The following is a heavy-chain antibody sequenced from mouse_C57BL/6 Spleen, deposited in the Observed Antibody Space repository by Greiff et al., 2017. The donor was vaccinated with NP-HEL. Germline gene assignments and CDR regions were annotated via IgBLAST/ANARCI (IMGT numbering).Heavy chain of an antibody. Sequence: EVKLVESGGGLVKPGGSLKLSCAASGFTFSDYGMHWVRQAPEKGLEWVAYISSGSSTIYYADTVKGRFTISRENAKNTLFLQMTSLRSEDTAMYYCARGFIYYGSSEYYAMDYWGQGTSVTVSP. CDR2: ISSGSSTI. D-gene: IGHD1-1*01. CDR1: GFTFSDYG. J-gene: IGHJ4*01. CDR3: ARGFIYYGSSEYYAMDY. V-gene: IGHV5-17*01.